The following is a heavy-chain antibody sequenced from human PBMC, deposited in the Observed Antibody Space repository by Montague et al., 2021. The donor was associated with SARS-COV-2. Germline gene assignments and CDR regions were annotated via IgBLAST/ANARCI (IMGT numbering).Heavy chain of an antibody. CDR1: GLSLDTSGES. D-gene: IGHD1-1*01. CDR2: IYWYDEG. Sequence: PALVKPTQTLTLTCTFSGLSLDTSGESVDWIRQPPGKALEWLAVIYWYDEGRYSPSLKSRLTITKGTSKNQVVLTMTNMDPVDTATYFCVHFLHLGSSNWQFDCWGRGNQGTGSS. CDR3: VHFLHLGSSNWQFDC. J-gene: IGHJ4*01. V-gene: IGHV2-5*01.